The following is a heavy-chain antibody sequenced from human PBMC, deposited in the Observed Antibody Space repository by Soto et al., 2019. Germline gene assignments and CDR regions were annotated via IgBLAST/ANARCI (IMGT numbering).Heavy chain of an antibody. V-gene: IGHV3-21*01. D-gene: IGHD3-3*01. J-gene: IGHJ4*02. CDR1: GFTFSSYS. CDR2: ISSSSSYI. CDR3: ARDNLPLTIFGAWRDEYYFDY. Sequence: GGSLRLSCAASGFTFSSYSMNWVRQAPGKGLEWVSFISSSSSYIYYADSVKGRFTISRDNAKNSLYLQMNSLRAEDTAVYYCARDNLPLTIFGAWRDEYYFDYWGQGTLVTVSS.